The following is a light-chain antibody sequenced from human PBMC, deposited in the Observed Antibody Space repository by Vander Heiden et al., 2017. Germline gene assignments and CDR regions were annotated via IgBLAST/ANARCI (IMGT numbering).Light chain of an antibody. CDR3: QQNNNWPPYT. J-gene: IGKJ2*01. CDR1: QSFSSN. CDR2: GAS. V-gene: IGKV3-15*01. Sequence: EIVMTQSPATVSVSPGERATLSCRASQSFSSNLAWYQQKPGQARKLLIYGASTRDTGIPARFSGSGSGTEFTLTISSLQSEDFAIYYCQQNNNWPPYTFGQGTKLEIK.